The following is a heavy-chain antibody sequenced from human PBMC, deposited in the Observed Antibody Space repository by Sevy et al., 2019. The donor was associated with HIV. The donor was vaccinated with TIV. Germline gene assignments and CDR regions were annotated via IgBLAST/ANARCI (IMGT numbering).Heavy chain of an antibody. CDR2: IYSTGST. CDR3: ARARVQASGHFDY. V-gene: IGHV4-59*01. D-gene: IGHD6-13*01. J-gene: IGHJ4*02. CDR1: GGSISRSY. Sequence: SETLSLTCTVSGGSISRSYWSWIRQPPGKGLEWIADIYSTGSTNYNPSLKSRVIMSIDTSKNQFSLKLTSVTAADTATYYCARARVQASGHFDYWGQGTLVTVSS.